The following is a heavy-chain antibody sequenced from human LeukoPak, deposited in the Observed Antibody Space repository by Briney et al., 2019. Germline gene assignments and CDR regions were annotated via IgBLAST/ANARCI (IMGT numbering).Heavy chain of an antibody. J-gene: IGHJ4*02. CDR2: IASDGTI. CDR3: AREGYYDSSGSDY. Sequence: GGSLRLSCVASGFILSTSEMNWVRQAPGKGLEWVSFIASDGTIYYADSVKGRFTLSRDNAKNSLYLQMNSLRAEDTAVYYCAREGYYDSSGSDYWGQGTLVTVSS. V-gene: IGHV3-48*03. CDR1: GFILSTSE. D-gene: IGHD3-22*01.